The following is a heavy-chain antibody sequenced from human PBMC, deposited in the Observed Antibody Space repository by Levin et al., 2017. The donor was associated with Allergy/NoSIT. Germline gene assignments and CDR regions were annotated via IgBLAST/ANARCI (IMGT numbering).Heavy chain of an antibody. CDR2: IWYDGSNK. Sequence: GESLKISCAASGFTFSSYGMHWVRQAPGKGLEWVAVIWYDGSNKYYADSVKGRFTISRDNSKNTLYLQMNSLRAEDTAVYYCARDYQVASDAFDIWGQGTMVTVSS. CDR1: GFTFSSYG. V-gene: IGHV3-33*01. D-gene: IGHD2-15*01. J-gene: IGHJ3*02. CDR3: ARDYQVASDAFDI.